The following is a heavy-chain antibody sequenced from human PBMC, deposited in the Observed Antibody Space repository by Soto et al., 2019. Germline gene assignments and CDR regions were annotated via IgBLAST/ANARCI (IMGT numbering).Heavy chain of an antibody. J-gene: IGHJ4*02. V-gene: IGHV3-7*01. CDR2: INQDGSEK. CDR3: ARDTSFDESSAYFDH. D-gene: IGHD3-22*01. Sequence: EVQLVEFGGGLVQPGGSLRLSCAASGFTFRSYWMTWVRQAPGKGLVWVANINQDGSEKHYVDSVKGRFTISRGNAKNSLYMQLTSLRVEDTAIYYCARDTSFDESSAYFDHWGQGILVTVSS. CDR1: GFTFRSYW.